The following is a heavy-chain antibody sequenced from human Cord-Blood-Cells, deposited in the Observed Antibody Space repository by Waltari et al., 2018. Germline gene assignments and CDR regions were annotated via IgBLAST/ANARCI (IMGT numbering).Heavy chain of an antibody. V-gene: IGHV4-39*01. D-gene: IGHD3-10*01. J-gene: IGHJ4*02. CDR1: GGSISSSSYY. CDR3: ARHWVWFGELLYFDY. CDR2: IYYSGST. Sequence: QLQLQESGPGLVKPSETLSLTCTVSGGSISSSSYYWGWIRQPPGKGLEWIGSIYYSGSTHYNPSLKSRVTIAVDTSKNQFSLKLSSVTAADTAVYYCARHWVWFGELLYFDYWGQGTLVTVSS.